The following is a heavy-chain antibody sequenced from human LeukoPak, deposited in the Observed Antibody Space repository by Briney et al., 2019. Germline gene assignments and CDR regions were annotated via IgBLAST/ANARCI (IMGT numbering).Heavy chain of an antibody. CDR1: GFTFSSYS. J-gene: IGHJ6*03. D-gene: IGHD2-2*01. CDR3: ARDRSLVGDV. V-gene: IGHV3-21*01. CDR2: ISSSSSYL. Sequence: PGGSLRLSCAASGFTFSSYSMNWVRQAPGKGLEYNSSISSSSSYLYYADSVKGRFTISRDNAKNSLYLQMNSLRAEDTAVYYCARDRSLVGDVWGKGTTVTVSS.